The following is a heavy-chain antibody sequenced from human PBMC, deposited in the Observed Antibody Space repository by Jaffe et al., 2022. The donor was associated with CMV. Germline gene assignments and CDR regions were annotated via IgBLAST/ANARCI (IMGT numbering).Heavy chain of an antibody. CDR2: IRSKAYGGTT. Sequence: EVQLVESGGGLVKPGRSLRLSCTASGFTFGDYAMSWFRQAPGKGLEWVGFIRSKAYGGTTEYAASVKGRFTISRDDSKSIAYLQMNSLKTEDTAVYYCTREGITIFGVAMGWFDPWGQGTLVTVSS. CDR3: TREGITIFGVAMGWFDP. J-gene: IGHJ5*02. CDR1: GFTFGDYA. D-gene: IGHD3-3*01. V-gene: IGHV3-49*05.